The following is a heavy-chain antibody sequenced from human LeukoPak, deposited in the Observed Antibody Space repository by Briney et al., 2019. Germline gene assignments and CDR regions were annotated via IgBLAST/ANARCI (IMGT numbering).Heavy chain of an antibody. Sequence: PETLSLTCTVSGGSISSSSYYWGWIRQPPGKGLEWIGSIYYSGSTYYNPSLKSRVTISVDTSKNQFSLKLSSVTAADTAVYYCARHPPPSEYCSGGSCYFRWGQGTLVTVSS. CDR2: IYYSGST. CDR3: ARHPPPSEYCSGGSCYFR. CDR1: GGSISSSSYY. D-gene: IGHD2-15*01. V-gene: IGHV4-39*01. J-gene: IGHJ1*01.